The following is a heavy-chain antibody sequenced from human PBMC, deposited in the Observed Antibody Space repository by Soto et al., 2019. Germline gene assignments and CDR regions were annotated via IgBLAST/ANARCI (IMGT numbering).Heavy chain of an antibody. J-gene: IGHJ4*02. CDR2: IDYNGVT. D-gene: IGHD2-15*01. V-gene: IGHV4-39*01. Sequence: TSETLSLTCTVSGGSIYRSGYYWGWIRQPPGRGLEWIGNIDYNGVTYSNPSLKSRVTISRDTSKNQFSLKLTSVTAADTALYYCGKVLVGATGHTDSDSWGPGTLVTVSS. CDR3: GKVLVGATGHTDSDS. CDR1: GGSIYRSGYY.